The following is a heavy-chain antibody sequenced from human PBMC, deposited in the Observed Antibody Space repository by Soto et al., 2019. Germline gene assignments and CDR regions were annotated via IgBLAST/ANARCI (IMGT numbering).Heavy chain of an antibody. Sequence: ASVKVSCKASGGTFSSYAISWLRQAPGQGLEWMGGIIPIFGTANYAQKFQGRVTITADESTSTAYMELSSLRSEDTAVYYWARDYRSEIVGAHNGFGPSGQGTLVTLS. CDR2: IIPIFGTA. J-gene: IGHJ5*02. D-gene: IGHD3-16*02. CDR1: GGTFSSYA. CDR3: ARDYRSEIVGAHNGFGP. V-gene: IGHV1-69*13.